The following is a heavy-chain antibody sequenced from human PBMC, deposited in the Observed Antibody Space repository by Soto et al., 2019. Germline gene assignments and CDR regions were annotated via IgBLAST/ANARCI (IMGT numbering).Heavy chain of an antibody. D-gene: IGHD3-10*01. V-gene: IGHV1-8*01. CDR2: MNPNSGNT. CDR1: GYTFTSYD. CDR3: ARASVLLWFGELNWFDT. Sequence: ASLKVYCNTSGYTFTSYDINCVRHTNGQGLEWIGWMNPNSGNTGYAQKFQGRVTMTRNTSISTAYMELSSLRSEDTAVYYCARASVLLWFGELNWFDTWGQGTLVTVSS. J-gene: IGHJ5*02.